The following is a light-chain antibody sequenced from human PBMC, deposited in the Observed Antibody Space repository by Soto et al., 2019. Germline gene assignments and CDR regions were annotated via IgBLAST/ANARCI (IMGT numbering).Light chain of an antibody. CDR3: QQRSNWPIT. J-gene: IGKJ5*01. V-gene: IGKV3-11*01. CDR1: QTVSSNY. CDR2: DAS. Sequence: EIMLTQSPATLAFSPGARVSLSCRASQTVSSNYLAWYQQKPGQAPRLLIYDASNRATGIPARFSGSGSGTDFTLTISSLEPEDFAVYYCQQRSNWPITFGQGTRLEIK.